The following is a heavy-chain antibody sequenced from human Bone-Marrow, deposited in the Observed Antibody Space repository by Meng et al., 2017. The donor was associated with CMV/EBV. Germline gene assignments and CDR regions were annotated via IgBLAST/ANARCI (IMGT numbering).Heavy chain of an antibody. D-gene: IGHD2-8*01. V-gene: IGHV4-59*12. CDR2: IYYSGST. CDR3: ARGMGSYYFDY. CDR1: GGSISSYY. J-gene: IGHJ4*02. Sequence: SETLSLTCTVSGGSISSYYWSWIRQHPGKGLEWIGYIYYSGSTYYNPSLKSRVTISVDTSKNQFSLKLSSVTAADTAVYYCARGMGSYYFDYWGQGTLVTVSS.